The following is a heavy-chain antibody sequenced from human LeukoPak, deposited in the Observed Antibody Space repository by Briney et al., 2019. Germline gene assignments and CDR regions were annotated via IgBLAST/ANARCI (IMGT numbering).Heavy chain of an antibody. CDR3: ARPGGYGSGSYYNGGLGY. V-gene: IGHV4-34*01. J-gene: IGHJ4*02. Sequence: SETLSLTCAVYGGSFSGYHWSWIRQPPGKGLEWIGEINHSGSTNYNPSLKSRVTISVDTSKNQFSLKLSSVTAADTAVYYCARPGGYGSGSYYNGGLGYWGQGTLVTVSS. CDR2: INHSGST. D-gene: IGHD3-10*01. CDR1: GGSFSGYH.